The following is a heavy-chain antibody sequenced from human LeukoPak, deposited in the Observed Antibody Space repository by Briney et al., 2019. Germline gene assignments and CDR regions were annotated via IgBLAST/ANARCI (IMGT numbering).Heavy chain of an antibody. Sequence: GASVKVSCKASGYTFTGYYMHWVRQAPGQGLEWMGWVNPNSGGTNYAQKFQGRVTMTRDTSISTAYMELSRLRSDDTAVYYCARDPLFYDSSVEPAFDIWGQGTMVTVSS. V-gene: IGHV1-2*02. J-gene: IGHJ3*02. CDR1: GYTFTGYY. CDR2: VNPNSGGT. D-gene: IGHD3-22*01. CDR3: ARDPLFYDSSVEPAFDI.